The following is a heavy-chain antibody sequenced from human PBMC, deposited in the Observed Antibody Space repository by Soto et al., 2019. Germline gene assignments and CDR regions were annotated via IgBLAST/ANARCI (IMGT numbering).Heavy chain of an antibody. CDR3: ARGEGYCTNGVCYWFYFDY. V-gene: IGHV1-69*12. Sequence: QVQLVQSGAEVKKPGSSVKVSCKASGGTFSSYAISWVRQAPGQGLEWMGGIIPIFGTANYAQKFQGRVTITADESTSTAYMELSSRRSEDTAVYYCARGEGYCTNGVCYWFYFDYWGQGTLVTVSS. CDR1: GGTFSSYA. CDR2: IIPIFGTA. D-gene: IGHD2-8*01. J-gene: IGHJ4*02.